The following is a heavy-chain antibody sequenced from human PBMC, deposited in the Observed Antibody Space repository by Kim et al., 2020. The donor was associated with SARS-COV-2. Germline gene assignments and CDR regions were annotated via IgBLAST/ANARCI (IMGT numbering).Heavy chain of an antibody. CDR3: SKDLVSSSFRAFCN. CDR2: LSWNSGGL. CDR1: GFTFGDFA. D-gene: IGHD6-6*01. Sequence: GGSLRLSCAASGFTFGDFAMHWVRQVPGKGLEWVSGLSWNSGGLGSADSVKGRFTISRPNAETSLYLQMNSLRAKTTASSYCSKDLVSSSFRAFCNWGQG. J-gene: IGHJ3*02. V-gene: IGHV3-9*01.